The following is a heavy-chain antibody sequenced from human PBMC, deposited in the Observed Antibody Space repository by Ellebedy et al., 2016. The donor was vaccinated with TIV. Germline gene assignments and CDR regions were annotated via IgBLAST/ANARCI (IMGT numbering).Heavy chain of an antibody. CDR1: GGSISNYY. D-gene: IGHD4-11*01. CDR3: ASSTVLTPHAIDV. V-gene: IGHV4-59*08. J-gene: IGHJ6*02. CDR2: IYYSVST. Sequence: MPSETLSLTCTVSGGSISNYYWSWIRQPPGTGLEWIGSIYYSVSTNYNPSLKSRVTISVDTSKNQFSLRLTSVTAADTAVYYCASSTVLTPHAIDVWGQGTTVTVSS.